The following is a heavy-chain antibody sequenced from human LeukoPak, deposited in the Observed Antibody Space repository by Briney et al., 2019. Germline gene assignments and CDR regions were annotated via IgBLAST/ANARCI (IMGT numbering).Heavy chain of an antibody. J-gene: IGHJ3*02. Sequence: GGSLRLSCAASGFTFSNAWMSWVRQAPGKGLEWVGRIKSKTDGGTTDYAAPVKGRFTISRDDSKNTLYLQMNSLKTEDTAVYYCTNYGDYADALDIWGQGTMVTVSS. CDR3: TNYGDYADALDI. V-gene: IGHV3-15*01. CDR2: IKSKTDGGTT. D-gene: IGHD4-17*01. CDR1: GFTFSNAW.